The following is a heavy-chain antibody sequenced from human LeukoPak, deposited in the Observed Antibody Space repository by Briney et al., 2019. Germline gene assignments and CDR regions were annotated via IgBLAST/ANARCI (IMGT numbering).Heavy chain of an antibody. CDR3: ARFSGLEGIPSAFNWFDP. Sequence: PSETLSPTCTVSGASISSFFWSWIRQPAGKGLEWVGHIYSSVSTNFNPSLKRRLTMSLDTSMNQLSLTLSSVTAADTAVYYCARFSGLEGIPSAFNWFDPWGQGTLVTVSS. J-gene: IGHJ5*02. V-gene: IGHV4-4*07. D-gene: IGHD2-2*01. CDR1: GASISSFF. CDR2: IYSSVST.